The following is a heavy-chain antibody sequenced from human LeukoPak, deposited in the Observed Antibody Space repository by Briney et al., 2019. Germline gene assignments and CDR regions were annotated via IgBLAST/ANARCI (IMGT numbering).Heavy chain of an antibody. Sequence: ASAKVSCKASGYTFTSYDINWVRQATGQGLEWMGWMNPNSGNTGYAQKFQGRVTMTRNTSISTAYMELSSLRSEDTAVYYCARGSSVRIFGVVIILSYWGQGTLVTVSS. CDR3: ARGSSVRIFGVVIILSY. CDR2: MNPNSGNT. J-gene: IGHJ4*02. V-gene: IGHV1-8*01. CDR1: GYTFTSYD. D-gene: IGHD3-3*01.